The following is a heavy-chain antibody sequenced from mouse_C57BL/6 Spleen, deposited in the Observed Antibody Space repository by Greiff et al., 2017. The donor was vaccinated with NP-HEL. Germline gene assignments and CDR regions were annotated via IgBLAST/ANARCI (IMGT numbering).Heavy chain of an antibody. V-gene: IGHV1-64*01. CDR1: GYTFTSYW. J-gene: IGHJ1*03. CDR2: IHPNSGST. Sequence: QVQLQQPGAELVKPGASVKLSCKASGYTFTSYWLHWVKQRPGQGLEWIGMIHPNSGSTNYNEKFKSKATLTVDKSSSTAYMQLSSLTSEDSAVYYCARSAVPWYFDVWGTGTTVTVSS. CDR3: ARSAVPWYFDV.